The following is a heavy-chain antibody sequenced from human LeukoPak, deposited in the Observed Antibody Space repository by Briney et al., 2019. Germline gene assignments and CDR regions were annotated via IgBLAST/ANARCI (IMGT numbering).Heavy chain of an antibody. J-gene: IGHJ4*02. CDR3: ARAPDYYDRRGVTNY. CDR1: GGTFSSYG. D-gene: IGHD3-22*01. CDR2: IIPIFGMS. Sequence: SVKVSCKASGGTFSSYGISWVRQAPGQGLEWMGGIIPIFGMSNYAQKFQGRVTIAADKSTSTAYMELSSLRSEDTAVDYCARAPDYYDRRGVTNYCGQATLATAPS. V-gene: IGHV1-69*10.